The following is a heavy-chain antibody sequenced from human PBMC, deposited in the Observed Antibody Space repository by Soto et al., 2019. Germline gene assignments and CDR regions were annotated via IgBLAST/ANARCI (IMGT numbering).Heavy chain of an antibody. CDR1: GFTFSSYG. CDR3: ARDLSIAAAGPGGYYYGMDV. CDR2: IWYDGSNK. J-gene: IGHJ6*02. V-gene: IGHV3-33*01. Sequence: GGSLRLSCAASGFTFSSYGMHWVRQAPGKGLEWVAVIWYDGSNKYYADSVKGRFTISRDNSKNTLYLQMNSLRAEDTAVYYCARDLSIAAAGPGGYYYGMDVWGQGTTVTVSS. D-gene: IGHD6-13*01.